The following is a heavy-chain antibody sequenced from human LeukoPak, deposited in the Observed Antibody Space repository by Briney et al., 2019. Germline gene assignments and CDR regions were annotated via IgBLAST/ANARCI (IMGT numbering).Heavy chain of an antibody. CDR3: ITSYYYDSSGYGY. CDR1: GFTFSDAW. Sequence: PGGSLRLSCAASGFTFSDAWMSWVRQAPGKGLEWVGRIKSKTDGGTTDYAAPVKGRFTISRDDSKNTLYLQMNSLKTEDTAVYYCITSYYYDSSGYGYSGQGTLVILSS. J-gene: IGHJ4*02. V-gene: IGHV3-15*01. D-gene: IGHD3-22*01. CDR2: IKSKTDGGTT.